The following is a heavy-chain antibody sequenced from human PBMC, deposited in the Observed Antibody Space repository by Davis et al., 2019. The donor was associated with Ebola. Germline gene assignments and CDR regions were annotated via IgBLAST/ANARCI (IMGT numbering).Heavy chain of an antibody. Sequence: ASVKVSCKASGYTFISYDINWVRQATGQGLEWMGWMNPNSGNTGYAQNFQGRVTMTRNSSINTAYMELSSLRSGDTAVYYWAGGGGQFLSWFDPWGQGTLVTVSS. CDR1: GYTFISYD. CDR3: AGGGGQFLSWFDP. CDR2: MNPNSGNT. V-gene: IGHV1-8*01. D-gene: IGHD2/OR15-2a*01. J-gene: IGHJ5*02.